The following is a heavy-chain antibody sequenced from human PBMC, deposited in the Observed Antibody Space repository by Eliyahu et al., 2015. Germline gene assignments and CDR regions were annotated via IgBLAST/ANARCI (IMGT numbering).Heavy chain of an antibody. CDR2: IWYDGSNK. J-gene: IGHJ6*02. Sequence: QVQLVESGGGVVQPXRSLXLSCAASXFPFXGXGLHWVRQAPGKGLEWVAVIWYDGSNKYYADSVKGRFTISRDNSKNTLYLQMNSLRAEDTAVYYCARSVAGTRYYYYGMDVWGQGTTVTVSS. CDR1: XFPFXGXG. V-gene: IGHV3-33*01. CDR3: ARSVAGTRYYYYGMDV. D-gene: IGHD1-1*01.